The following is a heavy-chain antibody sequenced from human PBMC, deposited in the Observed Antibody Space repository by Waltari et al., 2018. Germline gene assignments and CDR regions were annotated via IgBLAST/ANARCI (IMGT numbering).Heavy chain of an antibody. CDR3: ARRKLAFAFDV. J-gene: IGHJ3*01. CDR2: IIPYYGRP. CDR1: GGTSGSYS. D-gene: IGHD6-13*01. Sequence: VHRVQSGAEVKKPVSSMEVSGKASGGTSGSYSVAWVRQAAGQGLEWLGGIIPYYGRPQYALKFPSSVTLSADASTTTVYLEMGGLGSEDTAIYFCARRKLAFAFDVWGQGTLVIVSS. V-gene: IGHV1-69*12.